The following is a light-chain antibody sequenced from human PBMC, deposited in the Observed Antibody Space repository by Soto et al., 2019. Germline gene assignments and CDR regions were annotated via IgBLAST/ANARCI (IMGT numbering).Light chain of an antibody. Sequence: EIVLTQSPGTLSLSPGERATLSCRASQSVSSSYLAWYQQKPDQAPRLLIYDASSRATGIPDRFSGSGSGTDFTLTISRLEPEDFAVYYCQQYGRSSRTFGQGTKVEIK. J-gene: IGKJ1*01. V-gene: IGKV3-20*01. CDR1: QSVSSSY. CDR2: DAS. CDR3: QQYGRSSRT.